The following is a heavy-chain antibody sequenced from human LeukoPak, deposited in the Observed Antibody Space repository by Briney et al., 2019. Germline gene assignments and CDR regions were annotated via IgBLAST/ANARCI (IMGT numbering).Heavy chain of an antibody. V-gene: IGHV3-23*01. CDR2: ISGSGSST. Sequence: GGSLRLSCAASRFTFNTYAMSWVRLAPGKGLECVSGISGSGSSTYYADSVKGRFTISRDNSKNTLYLQMSSLRAEDTALYYCAKGKVPADLPKYYFDQWGQGTLVTVSS. CDR3: AKGKVPADLPKYYFDQ. CDR1: RFTFNTYA. J-gene: IGHJ4*02. D-gene: IGHD2-2*01.